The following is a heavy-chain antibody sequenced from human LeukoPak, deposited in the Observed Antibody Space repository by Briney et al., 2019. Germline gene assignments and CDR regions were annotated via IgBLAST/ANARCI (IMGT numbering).Heavy chain of an antibody. CDR3: AKDGMADYYGSGGQDY. J-gene: IGHJ4*02. D-gene: IGHD3-10*01. CDR2: ISYDGSNK. Sequence: SGRSLRLSCAASGFTFSSYGMHWVRQAPGKGLEWVAVISYDGSNKYYADSVKGRFTISRDNSKNTLYLQMHSLRAEDTAVYYCAKDGMADYYGSGGQDYWGQGTLVTVS. CDR1: GFTFSSYG. V-gene: IGHV3-30*18.